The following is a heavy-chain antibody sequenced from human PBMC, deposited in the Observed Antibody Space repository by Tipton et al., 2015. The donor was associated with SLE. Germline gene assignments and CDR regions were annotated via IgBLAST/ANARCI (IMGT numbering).Heavy chain of an antibody. CDR3: ARHEDWGIDY. CDR2: IYYSGST. V-gene: IGHV4-38-2*01. D-gene: IGHD7-27*01. Sequence: TLSLTCAVSGYSISSGYYWGWIRQPPGKGLEWIGSIYYSGSTYYNPSLKSRVTISVDTSKNQFSLKLSSVTAADTAVYYCARHEDWGIDYWGQGTLVTVSS. J-gene: IGHJ4*02. CDR1: GYSISSGYY.